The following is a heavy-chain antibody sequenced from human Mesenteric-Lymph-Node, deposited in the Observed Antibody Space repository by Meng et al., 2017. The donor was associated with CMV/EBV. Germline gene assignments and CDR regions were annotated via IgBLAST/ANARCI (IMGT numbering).Heavy chain of an antibody. CDR3: AMGGVVVVPAAIGNWFDP. V-gene: IGHV1-18*01. D-gene: IGHD2-2*01. CDR2: ISAYNGNT. Sequence: ASVKVSCKASGYTFTSYGISWVRQAPGQGLEWMGWISAYNGNTNYAQKLQGRVTMTTDTPTSTAYMELRRLRSDDTAVYYCAMGGVVVVPAAIGNWFDPWGQGTLVTVSS. J-gene: IGHJ5*02. CDR1: GYTFTSYG.